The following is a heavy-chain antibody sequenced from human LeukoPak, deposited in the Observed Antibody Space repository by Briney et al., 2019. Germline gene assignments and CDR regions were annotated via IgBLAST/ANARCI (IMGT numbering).Heavy chain of an antibody. CDR2: IYYSGST. V-gene: IGHV4-31*03. CDR1: GGSISSGGYY. Sequence: PSETLSLTCTVSGGSISSGGYYWSRIRQHPGKGLEWIGYIYYSGSTYYNPSLKSRVTISVDTSKNQFSLKLSSVTAADTAVYYCARGRSGWETFDYWGQGTLVTVSS. D-gene: IGHD6-19*01. J-gene: IGHJ4*02. CDR3: ARGRSGWETFDY.